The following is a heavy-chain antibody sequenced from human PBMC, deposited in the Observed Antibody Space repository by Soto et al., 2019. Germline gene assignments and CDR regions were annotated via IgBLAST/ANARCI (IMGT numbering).Heavy chain of an antibody. CDR1: GFTFSDDY. CDR2: ISSSGGTM. CDR3: ARASSPRDPWLDY. V-gene: IGHV3-11*01. Sequence: PGGSLRLSCGASGFTFSDDYMSWIRQAPGKGLEWVSYISSSGGTMYYADSVKGRFTISRDNAKSSLFLQMNSLRADDTAVYYCARASSPRDPWLDYWGQGTLVTVSS. J-gene: IGHJ4*02. D-gene: IGHD5-18*01.